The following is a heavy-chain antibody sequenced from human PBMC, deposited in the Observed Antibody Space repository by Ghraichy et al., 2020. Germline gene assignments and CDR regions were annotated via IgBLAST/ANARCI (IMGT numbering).Heavy chain of an antibody. CDR3: ARGFDQADWFDP. D-gene: IGHD3-9*01. V-gene: IGHV4-31*03. J-gene: IGHJ5*02. Sequence: SETLSLTCTVSGGSISSGGYYWSWIRQHPGKGLEWIGYIYYSGSTYYNPSLKSRVTISVDTSKNQFSLKLSSVTAADTAVYYCARGFDQADWFDPWGQGTLVTVSS. CDR1: GGSISSGGYY. CDR2: IYYSGST.